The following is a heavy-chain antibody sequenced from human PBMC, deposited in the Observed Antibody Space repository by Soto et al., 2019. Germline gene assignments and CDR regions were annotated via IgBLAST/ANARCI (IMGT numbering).Heavy chain of an antibody. CDR3: EKDTIYSDYVRWFDS. D-gene: IGHD3-16*01. CDR2: ISDSGGRT. J-gene: IGHJ5*01. V-gene: IGHV3-23*01. Sequence: EVHLLESGGGLVQPGGSLRLSCTASGFTFSSYAMTWVRQAPGRGLEGVSGISDSGGRTFYADSVKGRFTISRDNSNSTMYIQMNSVRAEDTAVYYCEKDTIYSDYVRWFDSWGQRSLVTVS. CDR1: GFTFSSYA.